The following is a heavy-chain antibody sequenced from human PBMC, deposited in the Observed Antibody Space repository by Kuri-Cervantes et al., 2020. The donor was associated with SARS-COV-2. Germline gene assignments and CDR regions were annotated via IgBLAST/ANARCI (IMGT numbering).Heavy chain of an antibody. CDR3: ARENYIGTGGRIHNWLDP. CDR2: ISAYNGNT. J-gene: IGHJ5*02. V-gene: IGHV1-18*01. Sequence: ASVKVSCKASGYTFTSYGISWVRQAPGQGLEWMGWISAYNGNTNYAQKLQGRVTMTTDTSTSTAYMELRSLRSDDTAVYYCARENYIGTGGRIHNWLDPWGQGTLVTVSS. D-gene: IGHD7-27*01. CDR1: GYTFTSYG.